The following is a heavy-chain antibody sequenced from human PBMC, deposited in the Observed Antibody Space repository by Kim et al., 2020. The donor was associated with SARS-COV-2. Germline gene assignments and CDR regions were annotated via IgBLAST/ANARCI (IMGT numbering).Heavy chain of an antibody. CDR1: ELTFSSYA. CDR3: AKQYCGSNSCSRSYFDY. Sequence: GGSLRLSCAASELTFSSYAMSWVRQAPGKGLEWVSGISGSGGSTYYADSVKGRFTISRDNSQNTLYLQMNSLRAEDTAVYYCAKQYCGSNSCSRSYFDYWGQGTLVTVSS. J-gene: IGHJ4*02. D-gene: IGHD2-2*01. V-gene: IGHV3-23*01. CDR2: ISGSGGST.